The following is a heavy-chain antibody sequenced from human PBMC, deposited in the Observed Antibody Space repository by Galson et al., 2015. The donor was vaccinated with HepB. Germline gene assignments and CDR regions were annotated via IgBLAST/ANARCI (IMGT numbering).Heavy chain of an antibody. CDR3: ARAACGGDCYGDYMDV. CDR2: IYSGGNT. CDR1: GLKVSTNY. Sequence: SLRLSCAVSGLKVSTNYMSWVRQAPGKGLEWVSVIYSGGNTYYADSVKGRFIISRDNSKNTVYFQMNSLRAADTAVYYCARAACGGDCYGDYMDVWGNGTSVTVSS. D-gene: IGHD2-21*01. V-gene: IGHV3-66*01. J-gene: IGHJ6*03.